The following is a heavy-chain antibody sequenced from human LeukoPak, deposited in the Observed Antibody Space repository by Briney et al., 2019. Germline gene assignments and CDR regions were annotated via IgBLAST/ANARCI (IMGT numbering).Heavy chain of an antibody. CDR1: GGSISSYY. D-gene: IGHD1-1*01. Sequence: PSETLSLTCTVSGGSISSYYWSCIRQPPGEGLEWIGYIYYSGSANYNPSLKSRVTISVDKSKNQFSLKLNSVTAADTAVYYCGRQERKTGTPPFDPWGQGTLVTVSS. CDR2: IYYSGSA. CDR3: GRQERKTGTPPFDP. J-gene: IGHJ5*02. V-gene: IGHV4-59*12.